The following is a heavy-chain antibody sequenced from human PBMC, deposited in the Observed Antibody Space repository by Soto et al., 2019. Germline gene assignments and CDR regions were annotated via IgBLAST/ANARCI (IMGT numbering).Heavy chain of an antibody. CDR3: AHRFAATGLFDY. CDR2: IYWDDDK. Sequence: QITLKESGPPLVKPTQTLTLTCTFSGFSLSTSGVGVGWIRQPPGKALEWLALIYWDDDKRYSPSLKSRLTITKDTSKSQVVLTMTNMDPVDTATYYCAHRFAATGLFDYWGQGTLVTVSS. D-gene: IGHD6-13*01. J-gene: IGHJ4*02. CDR1: GFSLSTSGVG. V-gene: IGHV2-5*02.